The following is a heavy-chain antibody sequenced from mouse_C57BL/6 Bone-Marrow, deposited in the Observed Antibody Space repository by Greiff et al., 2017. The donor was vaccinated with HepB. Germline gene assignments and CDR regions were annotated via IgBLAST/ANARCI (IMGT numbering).Heavy chain of an antibody. J-gene: IGHJ4*01. V-gene: IGHV5-17*01. CDR1: GFTFSDYG. CDR2: ISSGSSTI. Sequence: EVKVVESGGGLVKPGGSLKLSCAASGFTFSDYGMHWVRQAPEKGLEWVAYISSGSSTIYYADTVKGRFTISRDNAKNTLFLQMTSLRSEDTAMYYCARYSNYGCYYAMDYWGQGTSVTVSS. D-gene: IGHD2-5*01. CDR3: ARYSNYGCYYAMDY.